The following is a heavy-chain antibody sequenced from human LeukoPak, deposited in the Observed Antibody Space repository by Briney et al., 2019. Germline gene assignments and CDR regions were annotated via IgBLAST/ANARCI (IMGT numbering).Heavy chain of an antibody. V-gene: IGHV4-30-2*01. CDR3: ARGPAYYYDSSGYSQDY. Sequence: SETLSLTCAVSGGSISSGGYSWSWIRQPPGKGLEWIGYIYHSGSTYYNPSLKSRVTISVDRSKNQFSLKLSSVTAADAAVYYCARGPAYYYDSSGYSQDYWGQGTLVTVSS. J-gene: IGHJ4*02. CDR1: GGSISSGGYS. D-gene: IGHD3-22*01. CDR2: IYHSGST.